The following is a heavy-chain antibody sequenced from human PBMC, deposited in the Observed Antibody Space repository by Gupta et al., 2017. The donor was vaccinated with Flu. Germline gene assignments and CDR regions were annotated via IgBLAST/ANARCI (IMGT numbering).Heavy chain of an antibody. CDR3: AREGTTVTTTHEVWKEPLTVPPTYGMDV. Sequence: QVQLVESGVGVVQPGRSLRLSCAASGFTFSSYGMHWVRQAPGKGREWVAVRWYDGSNKYYADSVKGRFTISRDNSKNTLYLQMNSLRAEDTAVYYCAREGTTVTTTHEVWKEPLTVPPTYGMDVWGQGTTVTVSS. CDR1: GFTFSSYG. V-gene: IGHV3-33*01. D-gene: IGHD4-17*01. J-gene: IGHJ6*02. CDR2: RWYDGSNK.